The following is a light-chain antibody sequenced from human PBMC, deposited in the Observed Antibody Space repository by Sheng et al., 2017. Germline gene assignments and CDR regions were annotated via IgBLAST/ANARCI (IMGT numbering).Light chain of an antibody. CDR1: QSVRSNY. CDR3: QQYATSPPT. Sequence: EIVLTQSPGTLSLSPGESATLSCRASQSVRSNYLAWYQQKRGQAPRLLIYHTSTRAXGIADRFSGSGSGTEFTLTIGRLEPEDCAVYFCQQYATSPPTFGQGTKVEIK. J-gene: IGKJ1*01. V-gene: IGKV3-20*01. CDR2: HTS.